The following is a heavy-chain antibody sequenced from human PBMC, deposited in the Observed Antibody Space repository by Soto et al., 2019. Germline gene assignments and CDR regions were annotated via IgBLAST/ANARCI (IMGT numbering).Heavy chain of an antibody. J-gene: IGHJ5*02. Sequence: GASVKVCCKASGYTFTGYYMHWVRQAPGQGLEWMGWINPNSGGTNYAQKFQGRVTMTRDTSISTAYMELSRLRSDDTAVYYCARAEIVVVPAAIWFDPWGQGTLVTVSS. CDR1: GYTFTGYY. CDR2: INPNSGGT. V-gene: IGHV1-2*02. CDR3: ARAEIVVVPAAIWFDP. D-gene: IGHD2-2*01.